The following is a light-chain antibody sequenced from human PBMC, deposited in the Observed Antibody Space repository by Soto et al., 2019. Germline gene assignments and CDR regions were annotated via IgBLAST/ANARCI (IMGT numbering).Light chain of an antibody. CDR3: QHYNNWPRT. CDR2: GAS. CDR1: QSVSSN. V-gene: IGKV3-15*01. Sequence: EIVMTQSPATLSVSPGERATLSCRASQSVSSNLAWYQQKHGQATRLLIYGASTRATGIPARFSGSGSGTEFTLTISSLQSEDFSVYYCQHYNNWPRTFGQGTKVEIK. J-gene: IGKJ1*01.